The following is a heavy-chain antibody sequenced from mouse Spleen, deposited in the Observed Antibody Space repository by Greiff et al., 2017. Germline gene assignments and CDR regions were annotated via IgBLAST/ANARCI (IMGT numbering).Heavy chain of an antibody. CDR2: ISSGGSYT. V-gene: IGHV5-9-3*01. CDR1: GFTFSSYA. Sequence: EVKVVESGGGLVKPGGSLKLSCAASGFTFSSYAMSWVRQTPEKRLEWVATISSGGSYTYYPDSVKGRFTISRDNAKNTLYLQMSSLRSEDTAMYYCARHHHYAMDYWGQGTSVTVSS. J-gene: IGHJ4*01. CDR3: ARHHHYAMDY.